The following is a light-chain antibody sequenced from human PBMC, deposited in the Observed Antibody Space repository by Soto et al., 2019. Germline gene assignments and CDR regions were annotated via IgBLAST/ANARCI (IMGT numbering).Light chain of an antibody. Sequence: EMVLTQSPATLSSFPGDRVTLSCRASQYINTRLAWYQHRPGQAPRLLIYQTSIRAAGIPARFRGSGSGTDFTLTITRLQPDDFATYYCQQYNSYPWTFGQGTKVDIK. CDR2: QTS. V-gene: IGKV3D-15*01. J-gene: IGKJ1*01. CDR1: QYINTR. CDR3: QQYNSYPWT.